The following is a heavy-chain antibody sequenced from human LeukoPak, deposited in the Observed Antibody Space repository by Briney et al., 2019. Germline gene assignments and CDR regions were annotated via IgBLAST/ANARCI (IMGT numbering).Heavy chain of an antibody. J-gene: IGHJ4*02. CDR2: IYYSGST. CDR1: GGSISSYY. CDR3: AREGGSYYPHYYFDY. D-gene: IGHD1-26*01. Sequence: SETLSLTCTVSGGSISSYYWSWIRQPPGKGLEWIGHIYYSGSTNYNPSLKSRVTISVDTSKNQFSLKLSSVTAADTAVYYCAREGGSYYPHYYFDYWGQGTLVTVSS. V-gene: IGHV4-59*01.